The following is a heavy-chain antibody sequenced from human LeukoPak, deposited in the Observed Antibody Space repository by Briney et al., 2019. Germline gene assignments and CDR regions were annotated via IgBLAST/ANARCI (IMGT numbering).Heavy chain of an antibody. D-gene: IGHD3-10*01. V-gene: IGHV3-23*01. CDR1: GFTFSSYG. J-gene: IGHJ4*02. Sequence: GGTLRLSCAASGFTFSSYGMSWVRQAPGKGLEWVSAISGSGGSTYYADSVKGRFTISRDNSKNTLYLQMNSLRAEDTAVYYCAKVKGFGELGYFDYWGQGTLVTVSS. CDR3: AKVKGFGELGYFDY. CDR2: ISGSGGST.